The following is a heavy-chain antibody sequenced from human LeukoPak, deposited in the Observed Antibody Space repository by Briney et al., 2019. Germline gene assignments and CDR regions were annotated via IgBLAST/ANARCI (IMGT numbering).Heavy chain of an antibody. J-gene: IGHJ6*02. CDR2: INHSGST. Sequence: PSETLSLTCAVYGGSFGGYYWSWIRQPPGKGLEWIGEINHSGSTNYNPSLKSRVTISVDTSKNQFSLKLSSVTAADTAVYYCARGPYCSSTSCHHYYYYYGMDVWGQGTTVTVSS. CDR3: ARGPYCSSTSCHHYYYYYGMDV. V-gene: IGHV4-34*01. CDR1: GGSFGGYY. D-gene: IGHD2-2*01.